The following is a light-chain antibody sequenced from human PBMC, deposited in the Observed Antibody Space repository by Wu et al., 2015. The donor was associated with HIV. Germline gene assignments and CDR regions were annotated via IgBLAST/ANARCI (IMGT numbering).Light chain of an antibody. J-gene: IGKJ3*01. CDR1: QSVRSSY. CDR3: HQYGSSPGDFT. Sequence: EIVLTQSPGTLSLSPGDRATLSCRASQSVRSSYLAWYQQKPGQAPRLLIYGASIRATGIPDRFSGSGSGTDFILAISRLEPEDFAVYFCHQYGSSPGDFTFSPGTTVDIK. CDR2: GAS. V-gene: IGKV3-20*01.